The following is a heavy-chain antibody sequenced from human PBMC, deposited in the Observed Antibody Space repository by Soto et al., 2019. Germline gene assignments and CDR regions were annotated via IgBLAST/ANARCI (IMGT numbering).Heavy chain of an antibody. CDR3: AREGYIAAAGTSWFDP. Sequence: SETLSLTCTVSGVSIRSYFWSWVRQPPGRGLEWVGYIFVSGDSNYNPSLKSRVTISVDTSKNQFSLKLSSVTAADTAVYYCAREGYIAAAGTSWFDPWGQGTLVTVSS. D-gene: IGHD6-13*01. CDR1: GVSIRSYF. V-gene: IGHV4-59*01. J-gene: IGHJ5*02. CDR2: IFVSGDS.